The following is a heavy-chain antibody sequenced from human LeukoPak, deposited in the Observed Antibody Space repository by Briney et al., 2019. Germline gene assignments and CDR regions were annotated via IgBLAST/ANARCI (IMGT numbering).Heavy chain of an antibody. J-gene: IGHJ4*02. D-gene: IGHD1-1*01. CDR2: INPSGGST. CDR1: GDTFTSYY. CDR3: ARERYNWKANGNFDY. Sequence: GASVKVSCKASGDTFTSYYMHWVRQAPGQGLEWMGIINPSGGSTSYAQKFQGRVTMTRDTSTSTVYMELSSLRSEDTAVYYCARERYNWKANGNFDYWGQGTLVTVSS. V-gene: IGHV1-46*03.